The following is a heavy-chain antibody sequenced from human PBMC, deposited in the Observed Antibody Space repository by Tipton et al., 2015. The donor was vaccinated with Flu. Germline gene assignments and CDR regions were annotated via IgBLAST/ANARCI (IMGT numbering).Heavy chain of an antibody. CDR3: ARDLRCKWNEGSAFDI. CDR1: GHSINSGYY. Sequence: GLVKPSETLSLTCSVSGHSINSGYYWGWIRQPPGKGLEWIGTVYHSGSTYYNPSLKSRVTISVDTSKNQFSLNLNSVTAADTALYYCARDLRCKWNEGSAFDIWGQGTMVTVSS. D-gene: IGHD1-20*01. J-gene: IGHJ3*02. CDR2: VYHSGST. V-gene: IGHV4-38-2*02.